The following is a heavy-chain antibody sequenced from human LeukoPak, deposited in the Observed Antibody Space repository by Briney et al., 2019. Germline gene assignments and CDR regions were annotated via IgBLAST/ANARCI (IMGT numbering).Heavy chain of an antibody. J-gene: IGHJ4*02. CDR1: GGSFSGYC. D-gene: IGHD5-12*01. CDR3: ARPGYSGYDFDY. CDR2: INHSGST. Sequence: SETLSPTCAVYGGSFSGYCWSWIRQPPGKGLEWIGEINHSGSTNYNPSLKSRVTISVDTSKNQFSLKLSSVTAADTAVYYCARPGYSGYDFDYWGQGTLVTVSS. V-gene: IGHV4-34*01.